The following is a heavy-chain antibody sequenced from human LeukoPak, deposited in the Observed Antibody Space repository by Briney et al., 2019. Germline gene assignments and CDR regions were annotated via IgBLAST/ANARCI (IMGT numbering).Heavy chain of an antibody. V-gene: IGHV4-34*01. D-gene: IGHD5-24*01. CDR3: ARRDGYSDFDY. J-gene: IGHJ4*02. Sequence: PSETLSLTCAVYGGSFSGYYWSWIRQPPGKGLEWIGEINHSGSTNYNPSLKSRVTISVDTSKNQFSLKLSSVTAADTAVYYCARRDGYSDFDYWGQGTLVTVSS. CDR2: INHSGST. CDR1: GGSFSGYY.